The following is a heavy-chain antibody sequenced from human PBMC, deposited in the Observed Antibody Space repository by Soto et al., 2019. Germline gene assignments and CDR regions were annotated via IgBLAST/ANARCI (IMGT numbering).Heavy chain of an antibody. Sequence: SVKVSCKASGGTFSRYAINWLRQAPGQGLEWMGGIIPVFGKANYAQKFQGRVTITADESTTTGYMELRSLASEDTAVYYCARDGTLYDSSAYYYVYWGQGTLVTVSS. J-gene: IGHJ4*02. CDR1: GGTFSRYA. V-gene: IGHV1-69*13. D-gene: IGHD3-22*01. CDR3: ARDGTLYDSSAYYYVY. CDR2: IIPVFGKA.